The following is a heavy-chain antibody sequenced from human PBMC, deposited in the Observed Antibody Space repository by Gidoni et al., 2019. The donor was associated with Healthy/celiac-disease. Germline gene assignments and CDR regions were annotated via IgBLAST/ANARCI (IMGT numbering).Heavy chain of an antibody. Sequence: FSDYYMSWIRQAPGKGLEWVSYISSSSSYTNYADSVKGRFTISSDNAKNSLYLQMNSLRAEDTAVYYCARDTVTIIDYWGQGTLVTVSS. D-gene: IGHD4-17*01. J-gene: IGHJ4*02. CDR2: ISSSSSYT. V-gene: IGHV3-11*05. CDR3: ARDTVTIIDY. CDR1: FSDYY.